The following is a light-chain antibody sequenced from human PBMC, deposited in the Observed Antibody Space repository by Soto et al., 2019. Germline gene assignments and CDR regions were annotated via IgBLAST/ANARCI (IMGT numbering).Light chain of an antibody. V-gene: IGKV3-11*01. Sequence: SQSVSSYLAWYQQKPGQAPRLLIYDASNRATGIPARFSGSGSGTDFTLTISSLEPEDFAVYYCQQRSNWPPITFGQGTRLEI. J-gene: IGKJ5*01. CDR3: QQRSNWPPIT. CDR1: QSVSSY. CDR2: DAS.